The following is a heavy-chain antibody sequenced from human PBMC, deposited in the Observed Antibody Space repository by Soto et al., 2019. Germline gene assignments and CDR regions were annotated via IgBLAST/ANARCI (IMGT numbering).Heavy chain of an antibody. Sequence: GASVKVSCKASGYTFTGYYIHWVREAPGQGLEWMGWINPNSGGTNYAQKFQGRVTMTRDTSISTAYMELSRLRSDDTAVYYCAREWEWELLRHYYGMDVWGQGTTVTVSS. CDR1: GYTFTGYY. CDR3: AREWEWELLRHYYGMDV. D-gene: IGHD1-26*01. CDR2: INPNSGGT. J-gene: IGHJ6*02. V-gene: IGHV1-2*02.